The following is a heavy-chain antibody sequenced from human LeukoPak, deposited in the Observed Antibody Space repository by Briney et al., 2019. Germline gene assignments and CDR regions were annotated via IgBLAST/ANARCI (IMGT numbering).Heavy chain of an antibody. V-gene: IGHV3-20*04. J-gene: IGHJ4*02. D-gene: IGHD1-26*01. Sequence: GGSLRLSCAASGFTFDDYGMSWVRQAPGKGLEWVSGINWNGGNTGYADSVKGRFTISRDNAKNSLYLQMNSLRAEDTAVYYCAKDGGTHFDHWGQGTLVTVSS. CDR1: GFTFDDYG. CDR3: AKDGGTHFDH. CDR2: INWNGGNT.